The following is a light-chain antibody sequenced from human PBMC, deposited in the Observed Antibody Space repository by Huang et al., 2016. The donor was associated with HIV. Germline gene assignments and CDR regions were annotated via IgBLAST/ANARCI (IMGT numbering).Light chain of an antibody. J-gene: IGKJ2*01. Sequence: EITLTQSPATLSLSPGERATLSCRASQSVSGSNLAWYQHKLGQAPRLLGYGASTRATGVPDRFSASGSGTDFTLTISRLEPEDFAVYYCQHYGTLFTFGQGTEVDIK. CDR1: QSVSGSN. V-gene: IGKV3-20*01. CDR2: GAS. CDR3: QHYGTLFT.